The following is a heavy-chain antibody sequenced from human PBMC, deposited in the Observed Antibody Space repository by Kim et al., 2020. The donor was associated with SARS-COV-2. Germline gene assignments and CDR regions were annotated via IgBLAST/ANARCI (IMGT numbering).Heavy chain of an antibody. V-gene: IGHV3-74*01. CDR3: TTAFEY. CDR2: NDGTNT. J-gene: IGHJ4*01. Sequence: NDGTNTLYADSVKGRFTISRDNAKNAVYLQMLSLRTEDTAVYYCTTAFEYWGQGTLVTVSS.